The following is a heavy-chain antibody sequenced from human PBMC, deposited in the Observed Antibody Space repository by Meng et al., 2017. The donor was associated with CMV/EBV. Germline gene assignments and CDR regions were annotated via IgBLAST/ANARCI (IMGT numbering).Heavy chain of an antibody. D-gene: IGHD3-22*01. V-gene: IGHV3-20*04. Sequence: GESLKISCAASGFTFDDYGMSWVRQAPGKGLEWVSGINWNGGSIDYADSVKGRFTISRDNAKNSLYLQMNSLRAEDTALYYCARDRDSYYYDNSGYWDYWGQGTLVTVSS. J-gene: IGHJ4*02. CDR2: INWNGGSI. CDR1: GFTFDDYG. CDR3: ARDRDSYYYDNSGYWDY.